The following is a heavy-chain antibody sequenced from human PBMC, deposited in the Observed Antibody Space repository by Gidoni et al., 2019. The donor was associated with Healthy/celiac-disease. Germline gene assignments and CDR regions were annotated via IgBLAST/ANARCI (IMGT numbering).Heavy chain of an antibody. V-gene: IGHV4-39*01. D-gene: IGHD3-22*01. Sequence: QLQLQESGPGLVKPSETLSLTCTVSGGSLSSSSYYWGWIRQPPGKGLEWIGSIYYSGSTYYNPSLKSRVTISVDTSKNQFSLKLSSVTAADTAVYYCARSFMYYYDSSGYYYLYYFDYWGQGTLVTVSS. CDR3: ARSFMYYYDSSGYYYLYYFDY. CDR2: IYYSGST. CDR1: GGSLSSSSYY. J-gene: IGHJ4*02.